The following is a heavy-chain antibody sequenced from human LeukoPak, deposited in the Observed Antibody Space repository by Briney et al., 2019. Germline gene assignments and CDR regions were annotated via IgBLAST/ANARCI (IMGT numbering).Heavy chain of an antibody. CDR2: IYENGGTT. J-gene: IGHJ4*02. CDR3: AKDFRIGYSAHFDY. D-gene: IGHD2-21*01. CDR1: GFTFRSHA. V-gene: IGHV3-23*01. Sequence: GGSLRLSCVGSGFTFRSHAMSWVRQAPEKGPEFVSGIYENGGTTYYADSVKGRFSISRDSSKNTLYLQMDSLRGEDTAVYYCAKDFRIGYSAHFDYWGQGALVTVSS.